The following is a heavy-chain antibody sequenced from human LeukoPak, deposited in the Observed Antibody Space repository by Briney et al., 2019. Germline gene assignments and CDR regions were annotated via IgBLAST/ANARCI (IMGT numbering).Heavy chain of an antibody. V-gene: IGHV3-48*01. CDR1: GFIFTTYT. CDR3: ARETPYYFDY. Sequence: GGSLRLSCAASGFIFTTYTMHWGRQAPGKGLEWVSFISSSSRTIYYADSVKGRFTTSRDDGKNSLSLQMNSLRAEDTAVYYCARETPYYFDYWGQGTLVTVSS. J-gene: IGHJ4*02. CDR2: ISSSSRTI.